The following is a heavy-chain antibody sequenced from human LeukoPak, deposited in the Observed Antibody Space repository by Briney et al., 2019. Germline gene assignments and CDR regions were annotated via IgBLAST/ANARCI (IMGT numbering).Heavy chain of an antibody. D-gene: IGHD3-3*01. CDR2: MNPNSGNT. V-gene: IGHV1-8*03. CDR3: ASGLMEWLFSYYYYMDV. Sequence: ASVKVSCKASGYTFTSYDINWVRQATGQGLEWMGWMNPNSGNTGYAQKFQGRVTITRNTSISTAYMELSSLRSEDTAVYYCASGLMEWLFSYYYYMDVWGKGTTVTVSS. CDR1: GYTFTSYD. J-gene: IGHJ6*03.